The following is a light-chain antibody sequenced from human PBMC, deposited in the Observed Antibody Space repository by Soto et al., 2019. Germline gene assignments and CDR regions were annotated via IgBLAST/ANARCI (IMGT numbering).Light chain of an antibody. J-gene: IGLJ2*01. V-gene: IGLV2-11*01. CDR3: CSDAGSYTLV. CDR2: DVS. CDR1: SSDVGGYNY. Sequence: QSALTQPRSVSGSPGQSVTISCTGTSSDVGGYNYVSWYQQHPGKAPKLMIYDVSKRPSGVPDRFSGSKSGNTASLTISVLQAEDEADYYCCSDAGSYTLVFGGGTKLTVL.